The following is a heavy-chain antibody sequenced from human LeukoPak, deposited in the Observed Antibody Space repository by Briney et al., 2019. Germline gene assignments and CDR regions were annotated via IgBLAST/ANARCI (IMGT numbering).Heavy chain of an antibody. V-gene: IGHV1-8*01. D-gene: IGHD6-19*01. Sequence: ASVNVSCKASGYTFTRYDINWVRQAPGQGLEWMGWMNPNRGNTGYAQKFQGRVTMTRNTSITTASMELSSLRSEDTAVYYCARGGAVAGVRYAFDIWGHGTMLTVSS. CDR1: GYTFTRYD. CDR3: ARGGAVAGVRYAFDI. J-gene: IGHJ3*02. CDR2: MNPNRGNT.